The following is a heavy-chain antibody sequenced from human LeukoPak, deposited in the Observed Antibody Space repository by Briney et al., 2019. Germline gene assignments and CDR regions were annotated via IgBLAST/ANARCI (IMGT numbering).Heavy chain of an antibody. J-gene: IGHJ4*02. CDR2: IFPDDSDT. CDR3: ARQESEMTTPANRYFDL. D-gene: IGHD5-24*01. CDR1: GYTFTSYW. V-gene: IGHV5-51*01. Sequence: GESLKISCKASGYTFTSYWIGWVRQMPGKGLEWMGIIFPDDSDTIYSPSFQGQVTISADKSISTAYLQWSNLKASDSAIYYCARQESEMTTPANRYFDLWGQGTLITVSS.